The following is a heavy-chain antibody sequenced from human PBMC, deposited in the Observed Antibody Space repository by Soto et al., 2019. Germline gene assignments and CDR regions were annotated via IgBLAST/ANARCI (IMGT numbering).Heavy chain of an antibody. V-gene: IGHV4-39*07. CDR2: INHSGST. CDR1: GGSISSSSYF. J-gene: IGHJ6*02. Sequence: SETLSLTCTVSGGSISSSSYFWGWIRQPPGKGLEWIGEINHSGSTNYNPSLKSRVTISVDTSKNQFSLKLSSVTAADTAVYYCARGPGGNYYYYYGMDVWGQGTTVTVSS. D-gene: IGHD6-25*01. CDR3: ARGPGGNYYYYYGMDV.